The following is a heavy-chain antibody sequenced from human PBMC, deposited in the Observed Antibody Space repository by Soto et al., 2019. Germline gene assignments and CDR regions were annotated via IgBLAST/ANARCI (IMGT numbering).Heavy chain of an antibody. CDR1: GFIFSDYA. CDR3: ARENSRISPRLFQH. CDR2: ISPAGANQ. V-gene: IGHV3-30-3*01. Sequence: GGSLRLSCVASGFIFSDYAMHWARQAPGKGLEWVALISPAGANQYYADSAKGRFTISRDNSKNTLYLQMNSLRPEDTGLYYCARENSRISPRLFQHWGHGTLVTVS. J-gene: IGHJ1*01. D-gene: IGHD6-6*01.